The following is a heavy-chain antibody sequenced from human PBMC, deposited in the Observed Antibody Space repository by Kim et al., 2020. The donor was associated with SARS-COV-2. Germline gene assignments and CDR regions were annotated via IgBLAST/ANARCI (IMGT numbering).Heavy chain of an antibody. J-gene: IGHJ6*02. CDR2: IDPSDSYT. CDR3: ARYEAVERTTVVPSYYYYGMDV. CDR1: GYSFTSYW. D-gene: IGHD4-17*01. V-gene: IGHV5-10-1*01. Sequence: GESLKISCKGSGYSFTSYWIRWVRQMPGKGLEWMGRIDPSDSYTNYSPSFQGHVTISADKSISTAYLQWSSLKASDTAMYYCARYEAVERTTVVPSYYYYGMDVWGQGTTVTVSS.